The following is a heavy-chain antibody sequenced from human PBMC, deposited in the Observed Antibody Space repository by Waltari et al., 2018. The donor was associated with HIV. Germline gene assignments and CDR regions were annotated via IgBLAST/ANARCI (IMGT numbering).Heavy chain of an antibody. CDR2: MNPNSGNT. V-gene: IGHV1-8*02. J-gene: IGHJ6*02. Sequence: QVHLVQSGPEVKRPGASVKNSCKGYGNIFMNFDLNWLRQAAVQGPEWLGWMNPNSGNTASPYIFEERVTMTRDVSTDTAYMEMSGLTPEDTAIYYCARNSSAKGNRYFYYGLDVWGQGTPVTV. D-gene: IGHD3-22*01. CDR1: GNIFMNFD. CDR3: ARNSSAKGNRYFYYGLDV.